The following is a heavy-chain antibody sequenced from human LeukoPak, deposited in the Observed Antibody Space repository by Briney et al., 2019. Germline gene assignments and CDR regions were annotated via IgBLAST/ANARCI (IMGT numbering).Heavy chain of an antibody. CDR2: IIPIFGTA. D-gene: IGHD3-16*01. Sequence: SVKVSCKASGGTFSSYAISWVRQAPGQGLEWMGGIIPIFGTANYAQKFQGRVTITADESTSTAYMELSSLRSEDTAVYYCTTEFGGSSQWLINYYMDVWGKGTTVTVSS. V-gene: IGHV1-69*01. CDR1: GGTFSSYA. CDR3: TTEFGGSSQWLINYYMDV. J-gene: IGHJ6*03.